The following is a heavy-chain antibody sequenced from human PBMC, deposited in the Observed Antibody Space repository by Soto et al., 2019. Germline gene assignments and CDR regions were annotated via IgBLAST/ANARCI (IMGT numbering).Heavy chain of an antibody. J-gene: IGHJ4*02. CDR1: GFTISSYS. Sequence: PGGSLILSCAASGFTISSYSMHWVRQAPGKGLEWVAVISYDGSNKYYADSVKGRFTISRDNSKNTLYLQMNSLRAEDTAVYYCARYFPVLRFLEWSYLDYRGQGTLVTVSS. CDR2: ISYDGSNK. V-gene: IGHV3-30-3*01. CDR3: ARYFPVLRFLEWSYLDY. D-gene: IGHD3-3*01.